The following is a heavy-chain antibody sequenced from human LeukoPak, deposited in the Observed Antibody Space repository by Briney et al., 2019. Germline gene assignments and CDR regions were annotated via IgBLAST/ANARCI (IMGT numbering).Heavy chain of an antibody. CDR2: IRGSGDIT. CDR1: GFTFSTYA. CDR3: AKDPFLSAAGRGIDY. V-gene: IGHV3-23*01. Sequence: GGSLRLSCAASGFTFSTYAMSWVRQAPGKGLEWVSAIRGSGDITDYAASVKGRFTISRDNSKNTLYLQMNSLRAEDTAVYYCAKDPFLSAAGRGIDYWGQGTLVTVSS. D-gene: IGHD6-13*01. J-gene: IGHJ4*02.